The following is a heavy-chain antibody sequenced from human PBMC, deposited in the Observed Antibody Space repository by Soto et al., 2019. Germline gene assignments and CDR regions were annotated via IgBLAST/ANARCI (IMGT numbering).Heavy chain of an antibody. J-gene: IGHJ3*02. V-gene: IGHV3-15*01. D-gene: IGHD3-16*01. CDR1: GFTFSNAW. Sequence: GGSLRLSCAASGFTFSNAWMSWVRQAPGKGLEWVGRIKSKTDGGTTDYAAPVKSSFTISRDDSKNTLYLQMNSLKTEDTAVYYCTTDSGYDHYYDYIWGSYWGAFDIWGQGTMVTVSS. CDR3: TTDSGYDHYYDYIWGSYWGAFDI. CDR2: IKSKTDGGTT.